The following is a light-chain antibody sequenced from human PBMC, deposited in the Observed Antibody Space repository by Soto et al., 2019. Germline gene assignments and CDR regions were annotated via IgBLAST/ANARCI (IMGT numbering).Light chain of an antibody. CDR3: SSYADPTHYV. CDR1: SSDVGAYNF. Sequence: QSVLTQPPSASGSPGQSVTISCTGTSSDVGAYNFVSWYQQHPGKAPKLIIFGVNQRPSGVPDRFSGSKSGNAASLTVSGLQAEDEADYFCSSYADPTHYVFRTGTKLTVL. CDR2: GVN. J-gene: IGLJ1*01. V-gene: IGLV2-8*01.